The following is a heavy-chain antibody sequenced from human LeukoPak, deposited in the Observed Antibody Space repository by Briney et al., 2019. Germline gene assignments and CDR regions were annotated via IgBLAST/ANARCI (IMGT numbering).Heavy chain of an antibody. Sequence: GGSLRLSCAASGFTFSNYAMSWVRQAPGKGLEWVSGIGGSGGSTSYADSVKGRFTISRDNSNNRLFLQMNSLRAEDTAEYYCARDRVFYFDYWGQGTLVTVSS. V-gene: IGHV3-23*01. CDR1: GFTFSNYA. J-gene: IGHJ4*02. D-gene: IGHD2-8*01. CDR2: IGGSGGST. CDR3: ARDRVFYFDY.